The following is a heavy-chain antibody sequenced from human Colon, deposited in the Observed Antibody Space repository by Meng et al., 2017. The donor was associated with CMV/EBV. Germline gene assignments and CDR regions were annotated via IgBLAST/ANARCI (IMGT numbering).Heavy chain of an antibody. Sequence: GESLKISCAASGFTFSSYSMNWVRQAPGKGLEWVSSISSSSSYIYYADSVKGRFTISRDNAKNSLYLQMNSLRAEDTAVYYCARDRIMVVTLGTYYYYYGMDVWGQGTTVTVSS. CDR2: ISSSSSYI. D-gene: IGHD4-23*01. CDR3: ARDRIMVVTLGTYYYYYGMDV. J-gene: IGHJ6*02. V-gene: IGHV3-21*01. CDR1: GFTFSSYS.